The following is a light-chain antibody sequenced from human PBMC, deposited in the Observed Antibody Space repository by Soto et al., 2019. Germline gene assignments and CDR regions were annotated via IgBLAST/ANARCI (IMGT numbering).Light chain of an antibody. CDR3: QQSDTVPRT. J-gene: IGKJ2*01. CDR2: DAS. CDR1: QSISSY. Sequence: DIQMTQSPSSLSASVGDKVTITCRASQSISSYLIWYQQKPGKAPNLLIYDASSLQSGVPSRFSGSGSGTDFTLTISSLQPEDFATYYCQQSDTVPRTFGQGTKLEIK. V-gene: IGKV1-39*01.